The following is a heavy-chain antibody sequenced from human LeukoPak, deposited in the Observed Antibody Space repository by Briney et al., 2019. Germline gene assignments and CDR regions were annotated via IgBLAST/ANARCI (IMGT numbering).Heavy chain of an antibody. D-gene: IGHD2-21*02. CDR3: ARVNPPFAYCGGDCYSGVAFDI. J-gene: IGHJ3*02. V-gene: IGHV4-31*03. CDR2: IYYSGST. CDR1: GGAISSGGYY. Sequence: SETLSLTCTVSGGAISSGGYYWSWIRQHSGEGREWRGYIYYSGSTYYNRSLKSRVTISVDTSKNQFSLKLSSVTAADTAVYYCARVNPPFAYCGGDCYSGVAFDIWGQGTMVTVSS.